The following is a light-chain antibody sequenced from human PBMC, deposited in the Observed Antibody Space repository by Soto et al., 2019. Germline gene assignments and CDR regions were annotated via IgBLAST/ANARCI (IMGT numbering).Light chain of an antibody. CDR1: QSVNIN. Sequence: IRMMQSAGTLSVYRKEGDTLSCRASQSVNINLAWYQQKPGQAPRLLIFGASTRATGIAPRFRGSGSGTDFTLTIRTVEPEDFAVYICQQRSTWPPTFAQGTRLEIK. J-gene: IGKJ5*01. CDR2: GAS. CDR3: QQRSTWPPT. V-gene: IGKV3D-15*01.